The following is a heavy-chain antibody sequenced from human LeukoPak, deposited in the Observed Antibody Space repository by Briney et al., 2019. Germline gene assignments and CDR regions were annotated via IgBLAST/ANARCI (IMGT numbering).Heavy chain of an antibody. CDR3: ARAGTCSSTSCDGGIEY. J-gene: IGHJ4*02. CDR2: ISTTSTYI. Sequence: GGSLRLSCAASGFAFSNYNMKWVRQAPGKGLEWVSFISTTSTYIYYADSVKGRFTVSRDNSKNLLYLQMDSLRVEDTAVYYCARAGTCSSTSCDGGIEYWGQGTLVTVSS. CDR1: GFAFSNYN. V-gene: IGHV3-21*06. D-gene: IGHD2-2*01.